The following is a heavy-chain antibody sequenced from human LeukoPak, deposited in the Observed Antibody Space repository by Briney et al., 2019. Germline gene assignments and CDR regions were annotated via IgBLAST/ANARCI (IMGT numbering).Heavy chain of an antibody. CDR3: AAYSGYGTDFDH. CDR2: ISGSGGST. D-gene: IGHD5-12*01. V-gene: IGHV3-23*01. Sequence: PGGSLRLSCAASGFTFNSYAMSWVRQAPGKGLEWVSAISGSGGSTYYADSVKGRFTISRDNSKNTLYLQMNSLRAEDTAVYYCAAYSGYGTDFDHWGQGTLVTVSS. CDR1: GFTFNSYA. J-gene: IGHJ4*02.